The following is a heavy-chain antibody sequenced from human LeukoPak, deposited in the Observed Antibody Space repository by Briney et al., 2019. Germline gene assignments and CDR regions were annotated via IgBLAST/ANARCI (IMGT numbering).Heavy chain of an antibody. D-gene: IGHD5-18*01. Sequence: ALVKVSCTASGYTFTSYGISWVRQAPGQGLEWMGWISAYNGNTNYAQKLQGRVTMTTDTSTSTAYMELRSLRSDDTAVYYCAVGVDTAMDPRGTFDYWGQGTLVTVSS. CDR1: GYTFTSYG. CDR2: ISAYNGNT. CDR3: AVGVDTAMDPRGTFDY. V-gene: IGHV1-18*01. J-gene: IGHJ4*02.